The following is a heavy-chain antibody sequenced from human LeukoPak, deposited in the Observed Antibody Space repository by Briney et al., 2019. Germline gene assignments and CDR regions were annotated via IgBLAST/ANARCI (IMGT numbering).Heavy chain of an antibody. Sequence: PSETLSLTCTVSGGSISSSSYYWGWIRQPPGKGLEWIGSIYYSGSTYYNPSLKSRVTISVDTSKNQFSLKLSSVTAADTAVYYCARFSRLRVPAAISYCGQGTLVTVSS. CDR3: ARFSRLRVPAAISY. CDR2: IYYSGST. J-gene: IGHJ4*02. V-gene: IGHV4-39*01. CDR1: GGSISSSSYY. D-gene: IGHD2-2*02.